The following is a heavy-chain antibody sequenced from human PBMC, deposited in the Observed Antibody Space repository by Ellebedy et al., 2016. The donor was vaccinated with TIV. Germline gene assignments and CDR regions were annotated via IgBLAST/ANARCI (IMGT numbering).Heavy chain of an antibody. D-gene: IGHD3-9*01. J-gene: IGHJ3*02. CDR3: ARADIFYAFDI. CDR1: GFTVSSYY. V-gene: IGHV3-53*01. Sequence: GESLKISCAASGFTVSSYYMSWVRQAPVKGLEWVSVIYSGGSTYYADSFKGRFTISRDNSKNTLYLQMNSLRAEDTAVYYCARADIFYAFDIWGQGTMVTVSS. CDR2: IYSGGST.